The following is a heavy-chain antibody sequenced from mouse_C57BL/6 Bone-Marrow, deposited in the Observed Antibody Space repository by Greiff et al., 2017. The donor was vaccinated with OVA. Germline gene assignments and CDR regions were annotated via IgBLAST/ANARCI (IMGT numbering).Heavy chain of an antibody. CDR2: IYPGSGST. J-gene: IGHJ1*03. CDR3: ARRYYGSSWYFDV. D-gene: IGHD1-1*01. CDR1: GYTFTSYW. Sequence: VQLQQPGAELVKPGASVKMSCMASGYTFTSYWITWVKQRPGQGLEWIGDIYPGSGSTNYNEKFKSKATLTVDTSSSTAYMQLSSLTSEDSAVYYCARRYYGSSWYFDVWGTGTTVTVSS. V-gene: IGHV1-55*01.